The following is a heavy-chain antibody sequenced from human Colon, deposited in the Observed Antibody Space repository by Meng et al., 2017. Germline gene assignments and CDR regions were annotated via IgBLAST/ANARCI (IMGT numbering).Heavy chain of an antibody. CDR3: AELTSSDFDI. D-gene: IGHD3-22*01. J-gene: IGHJ3*02. CDR1: GFTFSSYW. Sequence: GESLKFSCAASGFTFSSYWMHWVRQAPGKGLVWVSGINRDGSDTNYADSVQGRFTISRDNANNTLYLQMNSLRAEDTAVYYCAELTSSDFDIWGQGTVVTVSS. V-gene: IGHV3-74*01. CDR2: INRDGSDT.